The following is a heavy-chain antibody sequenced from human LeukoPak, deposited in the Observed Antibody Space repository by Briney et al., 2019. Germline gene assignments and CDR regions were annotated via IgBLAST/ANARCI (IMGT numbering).Heavy chain of an antibody. CDR3: ARDPIGGRMNNWFDP. Sequence: GASVTVSCKASGYTFTSYAMHWVRQAPGQRLEWMGWINAGNGNTKYSQKFQGRVTITRDTSASTAYMELSSLRSEDTAVYYCARDPIGGRMNNWFDPWGQGTLVTVSS. V-gene: IGHV1-3*01. CDR2: INAGNGNT. D-gene: IGHD3-16*01. CDR1: GYTFTSYA. J-gene: IGHJ5*02.